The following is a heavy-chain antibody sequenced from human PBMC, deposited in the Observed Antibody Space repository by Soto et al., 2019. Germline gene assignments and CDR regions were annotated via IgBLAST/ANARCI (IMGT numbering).Heavy chain of an antibody. CDR1: GYTFTSYG. D-gene: IGHD2-2*02. CDR2: ISAYNGNT. Sequence: ASVKVSCKASGYTFTSYGISWVRQAPGQGLEWMGWISAYNGNTNYAQKLQGRVTMTTDTSTSTAYMELRSLRSDDTAVYYCARTGGYCSRTSCYTESRGAFDIWGPGTTVTVS. J-gene: IGHJ3*02. V-gene: IGHV1-18*01. CDR3: ARTGGYCSRTSCYTESRGAFDI.